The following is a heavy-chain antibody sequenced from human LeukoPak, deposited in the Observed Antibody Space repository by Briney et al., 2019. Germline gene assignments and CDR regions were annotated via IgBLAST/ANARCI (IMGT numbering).Heavy chain of an antibody. J-gene: IGHJ4*02. CDR2: INPSGGST. D-gene: IGHD6-19*01. CDR3: AREIAVAGTDY. CDR1: GYTFTSYY. Sequence: GASVKVSCKASGYTFTSYYMHWVRQAPGQGLEWMGIINPSGGSTSYAQKFQGRVTMTRDTSTSTVYMVLSSLRSEDTAVYYCAREIAVAGTDYWGQGTLVTVSS. V-gene: IGHV1-46*01.